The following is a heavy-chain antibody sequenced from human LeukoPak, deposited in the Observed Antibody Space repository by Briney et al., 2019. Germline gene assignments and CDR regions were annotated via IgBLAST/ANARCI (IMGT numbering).Heavy chain of an antibody. D-gene: IGHD2-15*01. Sequence: SQTLSLTCTVSGNSISSGDNYWSWIRQPAGKGLEWIGRIYTSGSTNYNPSLKSRVTISGDTSKNQFSLKLSSVTAADTAVYYCARGRSDCSGGSCYSVGYYYYYYMDVWDKGTTVTVSS. CDR3: ARGRSDCSGGSCYSVGYYYYYYMDV. CDR1: GNSISSGDNY. J-gene: IGHJ6*03. CDR2: IYTSGST. V-gene: IGHV4-61*02.